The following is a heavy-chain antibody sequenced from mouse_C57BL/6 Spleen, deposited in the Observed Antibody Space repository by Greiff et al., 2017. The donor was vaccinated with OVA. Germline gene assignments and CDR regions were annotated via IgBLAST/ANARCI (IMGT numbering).Heavy chain of an antibody. Sequence: ESGPGLVKPSQSLSLTCSVTGYSITSGYYWNWIRQFPGNKLEWMGYISYDGSNNYNPSPKNRSSITRDTSKNQFFLTLNSVTTEDTATYYCARDFMVNYFDYWGQGTTLTVSS. D-gene: IGHD2-2*01. J-gene: IGHJ2*01. V-gene: IGHV3-6*01. CDR2: ISYDGSN. CDR3: ARDFMVNYFDY. CDR1: GYSITSGYY.